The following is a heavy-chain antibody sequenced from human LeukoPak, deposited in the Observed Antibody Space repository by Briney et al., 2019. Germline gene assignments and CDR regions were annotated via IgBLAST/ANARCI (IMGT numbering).Heavy chain of an antibody. CDR2: IWYDGSNK. CDR1: GFTFSSYG. J-gene: IGHJ4*02. CDR3: ARGVSGSSTSCYDY. Sequence: GGSLRLSCAASGFTFSSYGMHWVRQAPGKGLEWVAVIWYDGSNKYYADSVKGRFTISRDNAKNSLYLQMNSLRAEDTAVYYCARGVSGSSTSCYDYWGQGTLVTVSS. V-gene: IGHV3-33*01. D-gene: IGHD2-2*01.